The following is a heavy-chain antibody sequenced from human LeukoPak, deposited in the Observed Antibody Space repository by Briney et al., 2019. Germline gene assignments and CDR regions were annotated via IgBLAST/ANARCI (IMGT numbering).Heavy chain of an antibody. D-gene: IGHD5-12*01. CDR2: ISRTGSYI. J-gene: IGHJ3*01. CDR3: ARVKEASAFDV. Sequence: GGSLKLSCAASGFTFSSYSMNWVRQAPGKGLEWVSSISRTGSYIYYADLVKGRFTISRDNAKNSLYLQMNSLRAEDTAVYYCARVKEASAFDVWGQGTMVTVSS. CDR1: GFTFSSYS. V-gene: IGHV3-21*01.